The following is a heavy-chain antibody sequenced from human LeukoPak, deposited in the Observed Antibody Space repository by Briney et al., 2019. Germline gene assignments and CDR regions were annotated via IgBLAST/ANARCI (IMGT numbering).Heavy chain of an antibody. CDR2: ISGSGGST. CDR1: GFTFSSYA. CDR3: AKGVEMATVPLFFDY. J-gene: IGHJ4*02. V-gene: IGHV3-23*01. Sequence: PGGSLRLSCAASGFTFSSYAMGWVRLAPGKGLEWVSAISGSGGSTSYADSVKGRFTISRDNSKNTLYLQMNSLRAEDTAVYYCAKGVEMATVPLFFDYWGQGTLVTVSS. D-gene: IGHD5-24*01.